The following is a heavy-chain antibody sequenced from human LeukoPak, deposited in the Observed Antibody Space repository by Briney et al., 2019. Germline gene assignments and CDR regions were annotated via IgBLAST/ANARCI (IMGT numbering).Heavy chain of an antibody. J-gene: IGHJ4*02. CDR1: GFTFDDYG. Sequence: PGGSLILSCAASGFTFDDYGMSWVRQAPGKGLEWVSGINWNGGSTGYADSVKGRFTISRDNAKNSLYLQMNSLRAEDTALYYCARGTLKAAATDFDYWGQGTLVTVSS. CDR2: INWNGGST. D-gene: IGHD6-13*01. V-gene: IGHV3-20*04. CDR3: ARGTLKAAATDFDY.